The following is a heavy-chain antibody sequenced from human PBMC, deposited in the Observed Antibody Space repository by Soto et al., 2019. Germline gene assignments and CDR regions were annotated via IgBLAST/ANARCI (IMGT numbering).Heavy chain of an antibody. J-gene: IGHJ3*02. CDR1: GFTVSSNY. V-gene: IGHV3-66*01. CDR2: IYSGGST. Sequence: EVQLVESGGGLVQPGGSLRLSCAASGFTVSSNYMSWVRQAPGKGLEWVSVIYSGGSTYYADSVKGRLTISRDNSKNTLYLQMNSLRAEDTAVYYCARDLRGYSGYDSPDAFDIWGQGTMVTVSS. CDR3: ARDLRGYSGYDSPDAFDI. D-gene: IGHD5-12*01.